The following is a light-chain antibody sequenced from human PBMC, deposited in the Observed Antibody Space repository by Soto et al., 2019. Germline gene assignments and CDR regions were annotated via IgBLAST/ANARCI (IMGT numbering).Light chain of an antibody. J-gene: IGKJ2*02. CDR3: QLYNTWPPGT. CDR2: GAS. V-gene: IGKV3-15*01. CDR1: QSVGSS. Sequence: DIVMTQSPAALSVSPGERATLSCRASQSVGSSVAWYQQKPGQAPRFLMYGASTRAAGVPARFSGSGSGTEFSLTISSLQSEDFAVYYCQLYNTWPPGTFGQGTKLEIK.